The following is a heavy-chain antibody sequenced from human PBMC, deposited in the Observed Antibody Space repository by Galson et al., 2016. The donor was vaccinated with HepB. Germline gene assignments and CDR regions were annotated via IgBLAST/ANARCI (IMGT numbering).Heavy chain of an antibody. D-gene: IGHD6-13*01. V-gene: IGHV3-23*01. Sequence: SLRLSCAASGFTFSNYAMSWVRQAPGKGLEWVSGISGSGGSTYYADSVKGRFPISRANSKNTLFLQMHSLRAEDTAVYYGAKDEGWAAAGRYYFDYWGQGTLVTVSS. CDR3: AKDEGWAAAGRYYFDY. CDR1: GFTFSNYA. CDR2: ISGSGGST. J-gene: IGHJ4*02.